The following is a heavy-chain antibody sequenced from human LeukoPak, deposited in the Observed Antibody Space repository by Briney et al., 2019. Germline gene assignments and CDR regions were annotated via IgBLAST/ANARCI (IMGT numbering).Heavy chain of an antibody. J-gene: IGHJ4*02. CDR2: ISFDGNIK. CDR1: GFSSSCYV. V-gene: IGHV3-30*18. D-gene: IGHD6-13*01. Sequence: GGPLRLSCGASGFSSSCYVVQWVRQAPARGLELGAVISFDGNIKYYTDSVKGRFPISRDTSKNTLLLLMNSLRGEDTPVYSCAKVKDTTYSSLQDWGQGTRVTVYS. CDR3: AKVKDTTYSSLQD.